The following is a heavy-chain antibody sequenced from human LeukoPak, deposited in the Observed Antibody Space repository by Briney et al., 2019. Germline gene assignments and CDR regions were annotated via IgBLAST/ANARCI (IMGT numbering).Heavy chain of an antibody. CDR3: ARDRGVVVPAAILPNWFDP. Sequence: GGSLRLSCAASGFTFDDYAMHWVRQAPGKGLEWVAVISYDGSNKYYADSVKGRFTISRDNSKNTLYLQMNSLRAEDTAVYYCARDRGVVVPAAILPNWFDPWGQGTLVTVSS. D-gene: IGHD2-2*01. J-gene: IGHJ5*02. CDR2: ISYDGSNK. CDR1: GFTFDDYA. V-gene: IGHV3-30-3*01.